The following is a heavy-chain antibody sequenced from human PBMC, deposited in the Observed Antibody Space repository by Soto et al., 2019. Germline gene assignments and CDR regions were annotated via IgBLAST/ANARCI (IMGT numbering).Heavy chain of an antibody. V-gene: IGHV3-23*01. D-gene: IGHD2-15*01. Sequence: PGGSLRLSCAASGFTFTSYAMGWVRQAPGKGLEWVSVVSSGGSTYYADSVTGRFTVSRDNSKNTLSLQMNSLRAEDTAVYYCAKRRGAGGHFDYWGRGALVTVSS. CDR3: AKRRGAGGHFDY. CDR2: VSSGGST. CDR1: GFTFTSYA. J-gene: IGHJ4*02.